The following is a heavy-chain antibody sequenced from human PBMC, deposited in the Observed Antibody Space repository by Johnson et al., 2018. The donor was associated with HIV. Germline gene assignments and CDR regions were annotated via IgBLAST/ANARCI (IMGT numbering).Heavy chain of an antibody. J-gene: IGHJ3*02. Sequence: VQLVESGGGLVQPGGSLRLSCAASGFTFSSYAMSWVRQAPGKGLEWVSAISGSGGSTYYADSVKDRFTISRDISKNTLYLQMSGLSAEDTAVYYCATELSLLRDAFDIWGQGTMVTVSS. CDR2: ISGSGGST. CDR3: ATELSLLRDAFDI. V-gene: IGHV3-23*04. D-gene: IGHD3-16*02. CDR1: GFTFSSYA.